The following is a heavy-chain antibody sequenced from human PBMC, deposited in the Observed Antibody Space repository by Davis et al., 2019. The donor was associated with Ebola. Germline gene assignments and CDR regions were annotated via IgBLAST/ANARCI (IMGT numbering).Heavy chain of an antibody. CDR2: ISSSSSYI. CDR3: ARDGLAVAKDYFDY. J-gene: IGHJ4*02. CDR1: GFPFSDYY. Sequence: GGSLRLSCAASGFPFSDYYMSWIRQAPGKGLEWVSSISSSSSYIYYADSVKGRFTISRDNAQNSLYLQMNSLRAEDTAVYYCARDGLAVAKDYFDYWGQGTLVTVSS. D-gene: IGHD6-19*01. V-gene: IGHV3-11*06.